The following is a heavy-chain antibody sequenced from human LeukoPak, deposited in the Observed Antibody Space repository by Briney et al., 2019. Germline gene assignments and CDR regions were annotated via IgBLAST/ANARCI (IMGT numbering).Heavy chain of an antibody. CDR1: GYTFTGYY. CDR3: ARDDLWRGYGSGWFDP. V-gene: IGHV1-2*02. J-gene: IGHJ5*02. CDR2: INPNSGGT. D-gene: IGHD3-3*01. Sequence: ASVKVSCTASGYTFTGYYMHWVRQAPGQGLEWMGWINPNSGGTNYAQKFQGRVTMTRDTSISTAYMELSRLRSDDTAVYYCARDDLWRGYGSGWFDPWGQGTLVSVS.